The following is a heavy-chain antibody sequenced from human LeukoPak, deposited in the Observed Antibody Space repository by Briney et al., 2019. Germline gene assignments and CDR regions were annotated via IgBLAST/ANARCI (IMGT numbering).Heavy chain of an antibody. Sequence: PSETLSLTCTVSGGSISSSSYYWGWIRQPPGKGLEWIGSIYYSGSTYYNPSLKSRFTISVDTSKNQFSLKLSSVTAADTAVYYCARLIRPYYDFWSGLFDPWGQGTLVTVSS. V-gene: IGHV4-39*01. CDR2: IYYSGST. CDR3: ARLIRPYYDFWSGLFDP. CDR1: GGSISSSSYY. J-gene: IGHJ5*02. D-gene: IGHD3-3*01.